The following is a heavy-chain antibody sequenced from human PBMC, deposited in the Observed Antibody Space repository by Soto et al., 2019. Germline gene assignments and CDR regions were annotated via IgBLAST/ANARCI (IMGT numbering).Heavy chain of an antibody. CDR3: AREPSGICGGDCAFFDY. V-gene: IGHV1-8*01. D-gene: IGHD2-21*02. Sequence: GASVKVSCKASGYTFTSYDINWVRQATGQGLEWMGWMNPNSGNTGYAQKFQGRVTMTRNTSISTAYMELSSLRSEDTAVYYCAREPSGICGGDCAFFDYWGQGTLVTVSS. J-gene: IGHJ4*02. CDR2: MNPNSGNT. CDR1: GYTFTSYD.